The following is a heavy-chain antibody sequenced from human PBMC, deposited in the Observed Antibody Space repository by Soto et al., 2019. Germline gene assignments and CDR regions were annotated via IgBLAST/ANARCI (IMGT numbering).Heavy chain of an antibody. D-gene: IGHD4-17*01. Sequence: ASVKVSCKASGYTFTSYGISWVRQAPGQGLEWMGWISAYNGNTNYAQKLQGRVTMTTDTSTSTAYMEMRSLRSDDTAVYYCARDGPDYGDYVLDYWGQGTLVTVSS. CDR1: GYTFTSYG. CDR2: ISAYNGNT. CDR3: ARDGPDYGDYVLDY. V-gene: IGHV1-18*01. J-gene: IGHJ4*02.